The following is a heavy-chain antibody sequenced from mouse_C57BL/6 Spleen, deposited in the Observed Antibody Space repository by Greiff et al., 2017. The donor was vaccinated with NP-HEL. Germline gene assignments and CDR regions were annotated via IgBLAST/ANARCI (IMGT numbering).Heavy chain of an antibody. CDR1: GFTFSSYG. CDR2: ISSGGSYT. CDR3: ALGWVDYYAMGY. Sequence: EVKVVESGGDLVKPGGSLKLSCAASGFTFSSYGMSWVRQTPDKRLEWVATISSGGSYTYYPDSVKGRFTISRDNAKNTLYLQMSSLKSEDTAIYYCALGWVDYYAMGYWGQGTSVTVSS. D-gene: IGHD3-3*01. J-gene: IGHJ4*01. V-gene: IGHV5-6*01.